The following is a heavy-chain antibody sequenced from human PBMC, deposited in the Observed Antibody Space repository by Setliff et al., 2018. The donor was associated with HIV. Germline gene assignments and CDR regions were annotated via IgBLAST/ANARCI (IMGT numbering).Heavy chain of an antibody. J-gene: IGHJ3*02. CDR2: IIPIFGAA. CDR3: ARDYPYYESSGYNYLEAFDI. CDR1: GGTFSSYA. Sequence: SVKVSCKASGGTFSSYAISWVRQAPGQGLEWMGGIIPIFGAANYAQKFQGRVTITADESTSTAYMELSSLRSEDTAVYNCARDYPYYESSGYNYLEAFDIWGQGTMVTVSS. D-gene: IGHD3-22*01. V-gene: IGHV1-69*13.